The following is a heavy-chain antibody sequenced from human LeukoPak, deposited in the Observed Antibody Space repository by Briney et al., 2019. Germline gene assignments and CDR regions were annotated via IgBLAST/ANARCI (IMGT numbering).Heavy chain of an antibody. J-gene: IGHJ3*02. V-gene: IGHV1-18*01. D-gene: IGHD6-19*01. CDR3: ARDTLMTHSSGWADDAFDI. CDR1: GYTFTSYG. Sequence: GASVKVSCKASGYTFTSYGISWVRQAPGQGLEWMGWISAYNGNTNYAQKLQGRVTMTTDTSTSTAYVELRSLRSGDTAVYYCARDTLMTHSSGWADDAFDIWGQGTMVTVSS. CDR2: ISAYNGNT.